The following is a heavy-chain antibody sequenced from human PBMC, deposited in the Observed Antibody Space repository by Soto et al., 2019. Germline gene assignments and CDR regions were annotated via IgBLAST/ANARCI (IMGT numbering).Heavy chain of an antibody. CDR2: ISSNGGST. D-gene: IGHD5-12*01. Sequence: GGSLRLSCSASGFTFSSYAMHWVRQAPGKGLEYVSAISSNGGSTYYADSVKGRFTISRDNSKNTLYLQMSSLRAEDTAVYYCVKETDSGYDFWSWNYFDYWGQGTLVTVS. CDR3: VKETDSGYDFWSWNYFDY. CDR1: GFTFSSYA. J-gene: IGHJ4*02. V-gene: IGHV3-64D*06.